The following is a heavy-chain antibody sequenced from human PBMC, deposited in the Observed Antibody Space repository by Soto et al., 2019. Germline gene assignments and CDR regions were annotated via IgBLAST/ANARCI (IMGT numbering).Heavy chain of an antibody. Sequence: ASVKVSCKASGYTFTTYYMHWVRQAPGQGPEWMGITNPNSDYTRYAQKFQGRVTMTRDTSTSTVYMELSSLTSEDTAVYYCATNPEPPDVFDIWGQGTMVTVSS. CDR1: GYTFTTYY. J-gene: IGHJ3*02. V-gene: IGHV1-46*01. D-gene: IGHD1-1*01. CDR3: ATNPEPPDVFDI. CDR2: TNPNSDYT.